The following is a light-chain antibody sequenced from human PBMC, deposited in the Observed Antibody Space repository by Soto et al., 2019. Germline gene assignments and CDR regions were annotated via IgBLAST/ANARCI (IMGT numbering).Light chain of an antibody. V-gene: IGKV1-39*01. Sequence: DIQMTQSPSSLSASVGDRVTITCRASQSISTSLNWYQQKPGKAPKLLIYAASSLQSGLPSRFSGSGSGTDFTVTISSLQPEDFATYYCQQSYSTPHTFAQGTKLEIK. CDR3: QQSYSTPHT. CDR1: QSISTS. CDR2: AAS. J-gene: IGKJ2*01.